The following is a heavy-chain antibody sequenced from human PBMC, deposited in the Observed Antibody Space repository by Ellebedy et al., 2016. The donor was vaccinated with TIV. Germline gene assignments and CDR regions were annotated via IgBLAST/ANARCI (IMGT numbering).Heavy chain of an antibody. CDR3: ARDLTGAFYYYYYMDV. J-gene: IGHJ6*03. V-gene: IGHV1-18*01. Sequence: ASVKVSXXASGYTFTSYGISWVRQAPGQGLEWMGWISAYNGNTNYAQKLQGRVTMTTDTSTSTAYMELRSLRSDDTAVYYCARDLTGAFYYYYYMDVWGKGTTVTVSS. CDR2: ISAYNGNT. CDR1: GYTFTSYG. D-gene: IGHD7-27*01.